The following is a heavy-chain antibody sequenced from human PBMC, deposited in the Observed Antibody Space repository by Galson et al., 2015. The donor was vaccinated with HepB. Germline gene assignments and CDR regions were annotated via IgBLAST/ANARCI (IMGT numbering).Heavy chain of an antibody. Sequence: SLRLSCAASGFTFTNYAVAWVRQAPGKGLEWVSLISGGGDRTYYADSVKGRFPISRDNSTNTLYLQLSSLRAEDTAVYYGAKPFYSSGWSNFDYWCQGTLVTVSS. V-gene: IGHV3-23*01. CDR2: ISGGGDRT. J-gene: IGHJ4*02. CDR1: GFTFTNYA. D-gene: IGHD6-19*01. CDR3: AKPFYSSGWSNFDY.